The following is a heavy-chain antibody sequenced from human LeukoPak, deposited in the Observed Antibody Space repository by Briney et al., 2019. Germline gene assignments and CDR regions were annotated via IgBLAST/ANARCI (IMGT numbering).Heavy chain of an antibody. CDR3: ARLGRDIVVVVAAKNWFDP. V-gene: IGHV4-34*01. Sequence: SETLSLTCAVYGGSFSGYYWSWIRQPPGKGLEWIGEINHSGSTNYNPSLKSRVTISVDTSKNQFSLKLSSVTAADTAVYYCARLGRDIVVVVAAKNWFDPWGQGTLVTVSS. CDR2: INHSGST. J-gene: IGHJ5*02. CDR1: GGSFSGYY. D-gene: IGHD2-15*01.